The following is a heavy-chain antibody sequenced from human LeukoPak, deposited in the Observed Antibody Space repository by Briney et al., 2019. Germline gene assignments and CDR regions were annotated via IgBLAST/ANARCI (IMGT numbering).Heavy chain of an antibody. CDR2: ISAYNGNT. V-gene: IGHV1-18*01. CDR1: GYTFTSYG. J-gene: IGHJ5*02. Sequence: ASVKVSCKASGYTFTSYGISWVRQAPGQGLEWMGWISAYNGNTNYAQKLQGRVTMTTDTSTSTAYIELRSLRSDDTAVYYCARDRPYCSSTSCYLGRDNWFDPWGQGTLVTVSS. D-gene: IGHD2-2*01. CDR3: ARDRPYCSSTSCYLGRDNWFDP.